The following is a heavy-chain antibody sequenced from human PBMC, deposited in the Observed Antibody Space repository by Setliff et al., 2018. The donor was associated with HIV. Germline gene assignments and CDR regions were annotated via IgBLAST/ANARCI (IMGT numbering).Heavy chain of an antibody. CDR3: ASAFYDARSGDN. Sequence: PGGSLRLSCSVSGFNFSDNTMNWVRQAPGKGLEWVSSISGSSIFTYYGESVKGRFTISRDNANNSVSLRMNSLSVEDTAVYYCASAFYDARSGDNWGQGTLVTVSS. D-gene: IGHD6-25*01. CDR1: GFNFSDNT. J-gene: IGHJ4*02. V-gene: IGHV3-21*01. CDR2: ISGSSIFT.